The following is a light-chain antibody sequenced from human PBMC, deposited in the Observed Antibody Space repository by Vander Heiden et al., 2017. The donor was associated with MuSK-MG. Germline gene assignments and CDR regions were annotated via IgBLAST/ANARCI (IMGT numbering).Light chain of an antibody. Sequence: DIQMTQSPSSLSASVGDRVTITCRASQSISSYLNWYQQKPGKAPKLLISAASSLQSGVPSRFSGSGSGTDFTLTISSLQPEDFATYYCQQSYSTPRDFTFGHGTKVDIK. V-gene: IGKV1-39*01. CDR3: QQSYSTPRDFT. J-gene: IGKJ3*01. CDR2: AAS. CDR1: QSISSY.